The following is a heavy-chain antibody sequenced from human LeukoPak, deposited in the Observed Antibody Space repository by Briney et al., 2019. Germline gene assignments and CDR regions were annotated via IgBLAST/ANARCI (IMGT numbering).Heavy chain of an antibody. J-gene: IGHJ4*02. V-gene: IGHV3-23*01. CDR1: GFTFSSYA. Sequence: GGSLRLSCAGSGFTFSSYAMSWFRQAPGKGLEWVSDISGSGGSTYYADSVKGRFTISRDNSKNTLYLQMNSLRAEDTAVYYCAREVFSARGKGSFDYWGQGTLVTVSS. D-gene: IGHD3-10*01. CDR3: AREVFSARGKGSFDY. CDR2: ISGSGGST.